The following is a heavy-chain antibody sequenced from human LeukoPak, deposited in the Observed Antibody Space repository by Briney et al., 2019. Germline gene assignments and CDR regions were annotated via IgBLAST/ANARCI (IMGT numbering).Heavy chain of an antibody. D-gene: IGHD2-15*01. CDR1: GFTFSNYA. CDR2: ISNNGGYT. Sequence: GGSLRLSCAASGFTFSNYAMNWVRQAPGKGLEWVSAISNNGGYTYYADSVQGRFTISRDNSKSTLCLQMNSLRAEDTAVYYCAKQLGYCSDGSCYFPYWGQGTLVTVSS. CDR3: AKQLGYCSDGSCYFPY. V-gene: IGHV3-23*01. J-gene: IGHJ4*02.